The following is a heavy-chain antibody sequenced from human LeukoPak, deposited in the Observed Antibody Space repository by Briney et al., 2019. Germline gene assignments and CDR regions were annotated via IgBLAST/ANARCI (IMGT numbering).Heavy chain of an antibody. CDR2: IYYSGST. CDR1: GGSISSYY. V-gene: IGHV4-59*01. J-gene: IGHJ6*02. CDR3: ARNKYYYDSSGYYRQYYYGMDV. D-gene: IGHD3-22*01. Sequence: SETLSLTCTVSGGSISSYYWSWIRQPPGKGLEWIGYIYYSGSTNYNPSLKSRVTISVDTSKNQFSLKLSSVTAADTAVYYCARNKYYYDSSGYYRQYYYGMDVWGQGTTVTVSS.